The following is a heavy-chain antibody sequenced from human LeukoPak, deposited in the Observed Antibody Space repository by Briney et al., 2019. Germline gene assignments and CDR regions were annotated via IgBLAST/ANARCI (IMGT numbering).Heavy chain of an antibody. CDR1: GFTVDDYA. Sequence: QPGRSLRLSCAASGFTVDDYAMDWVRHAPGKGLEWVSGISWNSGSIVYADSVKGRFTISRDNAKNSLYLQMNSLRAEDTALYYCAKDTYYYDSSGYYGVIDYWGQGTLVTVSS. CDR2: ISWNSGSI. D-gene: IGHD3-22*01. CDR3: AKDTYYYDSSGYYGVIDY. J-gene: IGHJ4*02. V-gene: IGHV3-9*01.